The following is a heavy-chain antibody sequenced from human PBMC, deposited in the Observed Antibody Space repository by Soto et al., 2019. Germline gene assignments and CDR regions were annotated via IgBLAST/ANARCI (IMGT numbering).Heavy chain of an antibody. J-gene: IGHJ6*02. CDR3: ASKLGPYYYGLDV. V-gene: IGHV4-4*02. CDR1: GDSITNNHW. Sequence: SETLSLTCTVYGDSITNNHWWTWVRQSPGKGPEMIGEIYHTGHANYNPSLNSRVAISVDKSKNQFSLTLNSVTAADTAVYYCASKLGPYYYGLDVWGQGTTVTVSS. CDR2: IYHTGHA. D-gene: IGHD3-16*01.